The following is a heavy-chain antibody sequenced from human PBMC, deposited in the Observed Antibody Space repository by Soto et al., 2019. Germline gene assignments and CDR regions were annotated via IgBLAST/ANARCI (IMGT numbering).Heavy chain of an antibody. D-gene: IGHD2-2*01. Sequence: QVQLVQPGAEVKKPGSSVKVSCKASGGTFSSYAISWVRQAPGQGLEWMGGIIPIFGTANYAQKFQGRVTITADESTSTAYMELSSLRSEDTAVYYCARDRGYCSSTSCYGWAGGYYYYGMDVWGQGTTVTVSS. CDR1: GGTFSSYA. J-gene: IGHJ6*02. CDR3: ARDRGYCSSTSCYGWAGGYYYYGMDV. CDR2: IIPIFGTA. V-gene: IGHV1-69*01.